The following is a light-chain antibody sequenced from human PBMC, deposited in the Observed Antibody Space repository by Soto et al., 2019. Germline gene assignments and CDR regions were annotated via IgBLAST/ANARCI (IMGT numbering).Light chain of an antibody. CDR1: SSNIGNNY. CDR2: ENN. J-gene: IGLJ1*01. Sequence: QSVLTQPPSVSAAPGQKVTISCSGSSSNIGNNYVSWYQQLPGTAPKLLIYENNKRPSGIPDRFSGSKSGTSATLGITGLQTGDEADYYCGTWDSSLSAPLDVFGTGTKLTVL. V-gene: IGLV1-51*02. CDR3: GTWDSSLSAPLDV.